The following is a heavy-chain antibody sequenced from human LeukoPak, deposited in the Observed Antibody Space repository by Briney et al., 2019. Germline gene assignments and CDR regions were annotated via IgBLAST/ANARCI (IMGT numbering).Heavy chain of an antibody. D-gene: IGHD5-12*01. CDR3: ARNSGYDVNYFDY. Sequence: SETLSLTCAVSGGSISSGGYSWSWIRQPPGKGLEWIGYIYHSGSTYYNPSLKSRVTISADRSKNQFSLKLSSVTAADTAVYYCARNSGYDVNYFDYWGQGTLVTVSS. CDR1: GGSISSGGYS. J-gene: IGHJ4*02. CDR2: IYHSGST. V-gene: IGHV4-30-2*01.